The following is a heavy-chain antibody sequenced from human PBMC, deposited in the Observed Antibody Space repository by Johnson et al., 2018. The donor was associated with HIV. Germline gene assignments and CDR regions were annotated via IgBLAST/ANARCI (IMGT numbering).Heavy chain of an antibody. CDR1: GFTFSDNY. CDR3: AKDPNGYCGGDCLSPGAFDI. Sequence: QVQLVESGGGLVKPGGSLRLSCAASGFTFSDNYMSWVRQAPGKGLEWVSFISSSGSTIQYADSVNGRFTLSSYTSKNTLYLQMNSLRAEDTAVYYCAKDPNGYCGGDCLSPGAFDIWGQGKMVTVSS. J-gene: IGHJ3*02. D-gene: IGHD2-21*01. V-gene: IGHV3-11*01. CDR2: ISSSGSTI.